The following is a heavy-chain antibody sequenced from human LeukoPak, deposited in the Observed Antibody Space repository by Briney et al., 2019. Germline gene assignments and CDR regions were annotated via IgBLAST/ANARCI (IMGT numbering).Heavy chain of an antibody. V-gene: IGHV1-18*01. CDR3: ARDEVFFYDSSGLDL. CDR1: GYNFTTYA. CDR2: ISGYNGHT. Sequence: GASVKVSCKTSGYNFTTYAFSWVRQAPGQGLEWMGWISGYNGHTHFAQNFQGRVTMTTDTATTTAYMELRSLRSDDTAVYYCARDEVFFYDSSGLDLWGQGTLVTVSS. D-gene: IGHD3-22*01. J-gene: IGHJ4*02.